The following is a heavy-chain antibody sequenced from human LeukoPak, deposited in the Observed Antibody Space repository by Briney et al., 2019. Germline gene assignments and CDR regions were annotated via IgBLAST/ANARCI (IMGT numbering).Heavy chain of an antibody. CDR1: GDSIRSSGFC. J-gene: IGHJ5*02. CDR3: ARHKSGIDWFDP. D-gene: IGHD1-14*01. Sequence: SSETLSLTCTLSGDSIRSSGFCWGWIRQPPGKGLECVGVICDTGNTYYNPSLKSRVTISVDTSKNQFSLRVTSVTAADTALYYCARHKSGIDWFDPWGQGTLVTVSS. CDR2: ICDTGNT. V-gene: IGHV4-39*01.